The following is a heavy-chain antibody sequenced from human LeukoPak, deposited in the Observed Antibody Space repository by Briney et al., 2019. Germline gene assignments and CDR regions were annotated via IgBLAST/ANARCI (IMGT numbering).Heavy chain of an antibody. CDR2: IRYDGSNK. V-gene: IGHV3-30*02. CDR3: ASPYYDSSGYYSEVDY. Sequence: GGSLRLSCAASGFTFSSYGMHWVRQAPGKGLGWVAFIRYDGSNKYYADSVKGRFTISRDNSKNTLYLQMNSLRAEDAAVYYCASPYYDSSGYYSEVDYWGQGTLVTVSS. CDR1: GFTFSSYG. D-gene: IGHD3-22*01. J-gene: IGHJ4*02.